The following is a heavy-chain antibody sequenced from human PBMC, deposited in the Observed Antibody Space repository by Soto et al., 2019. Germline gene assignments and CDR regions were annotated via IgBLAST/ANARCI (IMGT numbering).Heavy chain of an antibody. Sequence: EVQLVESGGGLVKPGGSLRLSCAASGFTFSSYSMNWVRQAPGKGLEWVSSISSSSSYIYYADSVKGRFTISRDNAKNXLXXQMNSLRAEDTAVYYCARDVGDIVVVVAAPSWFDPWGQGTLVTVSS. CDR3: ARDVGDIVVVVAAPSWFDP. D-gene: IGHD2-15*01. J-gene: IGHJ5*02. V-gene: IGHV3-21*01. CDR1: GFTFSSYS. CDR2: ISSSSSYI.